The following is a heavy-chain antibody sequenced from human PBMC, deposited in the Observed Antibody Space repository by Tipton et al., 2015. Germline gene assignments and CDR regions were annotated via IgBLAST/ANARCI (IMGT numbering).Heavy chain of an antibody. CDR2: IREDGSEK. D-gene: IGHD3-22*01. J-gene: IGHJ4*02. CDR3: ARSVEDYYDSSGSYSSRYYFDS. Sequence: SLRLSCAASGFALTSYWMSWVRQAPGKGLEWVANIREDGSEKFYADSVKGRFTISRDNAKNSLDLQLNSLHASDTALYYCARSVEDYYDSSGSYSSRYYFDSWGQGALVTVS. CDR1: GFALTSYW. V-gene: IGHV3-7*01.